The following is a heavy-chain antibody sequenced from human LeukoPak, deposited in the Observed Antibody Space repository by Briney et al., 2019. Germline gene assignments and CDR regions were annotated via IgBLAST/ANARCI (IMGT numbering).Heavy chain of an antibody. CDR3: AKDPRRYSRTGGYFDY. CDR2: IRYDGSNK. Sequence: GGSLRLSCAASGFTFSSYGMHWVRQAPGKGLEWVAFIRYDGSNKYYADSVKGRFTISRDNSKNTLYLQMNSLRAEDTAVYYCAKDPRRYSRTGGYFDYWGQGTLVTVSS. J-gene: IGHJ4*02. V-gene: IGHV3-30*02. CDR1: GFTFSSYG. D-gene: IGHD6-13*01.